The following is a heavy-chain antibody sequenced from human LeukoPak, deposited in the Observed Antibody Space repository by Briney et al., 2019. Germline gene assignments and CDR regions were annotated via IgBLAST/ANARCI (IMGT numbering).Heavy chain of an antibody. CDR2: IYYSGGT. Sequence: PSETLSRTCTVSGVSISGYYWSWIRQPPGRGLEGSGDIYYSGGTNYNPSLKSLDTISVDTSKNQFSLKLSSVTAADKAVYYCARVRRTSIGYLMTWFDPWGQGTLVTVSS. V-gene: IGHV4-59*01. CDR3: ARVRRTSIGYLMTWFDP. CDR1: GVSISGYY. J-gene: IGHJ5*02. D-gene: IGHD6-6*01.